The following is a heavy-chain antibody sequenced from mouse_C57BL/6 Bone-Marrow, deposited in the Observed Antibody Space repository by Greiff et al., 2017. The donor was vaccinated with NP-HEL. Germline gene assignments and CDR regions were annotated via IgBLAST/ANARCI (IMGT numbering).Heavy chain of an antibody. Sequence: QVQLKESGAELVRPGTSVKVSCKASGYAFTNYLIEWVKQRPGQGLEWIGVINPGSGGTNYNEKFKGKATLTADKSSSTAYMQLSSLTSEDSAVYFCARGGVTGYWYFDVWGTGTTVTVSS. CDR1: GYAFTNYL. J-gene: IGHJ1*03. D-gene: IGHD4-1*01. CDR2: INPGSGGT. CDR3: ARGGVTGYWYFDV. V-gene: IGHV1-54*01.